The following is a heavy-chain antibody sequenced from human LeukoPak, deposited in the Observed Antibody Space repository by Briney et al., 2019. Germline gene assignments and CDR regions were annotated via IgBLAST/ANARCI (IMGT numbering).Heavy chain of an antibody. D-gene: IGHD2-15*01. CDR2: IIPIFGTA. CDR3: ARGPVAATLDY. V-gene: IGHV1-69*05. Sequence: SVKVSCKASGGTFSSSAISWVRQAPGQGREWMGGIIPIFGTANYAQKFQGRVTITTDESTSTAYMELSSLRSEDTAVYYCARGPVAATLDYWGQGTLVTVSS. CDR1: GGTFSSSA. J-gene: IGHJ4*02.